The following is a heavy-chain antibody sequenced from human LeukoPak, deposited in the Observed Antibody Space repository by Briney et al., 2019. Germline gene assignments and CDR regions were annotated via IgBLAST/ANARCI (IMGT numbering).Heavy chain of an antibody. CDR3: ARGSSRLWSGYYRPYYYGMDV. CDR1: GGSISSYY. D-gene: IGHD3-3*01. V-gene: IGHV4-59*12. J-gene: IGHJ6*02. CDR2: IYYSGTT. Sequence: PSETLSLTCTVSGGSISSYYWSWIRQPPGKGLEWIGYIYYSGTTNYNPSLKSRVTISVDTSKNQFSLKLSSVTAADTAVYYCARGSSRLWSGYYRPYYYGMDVWGQGTTVTVSS.